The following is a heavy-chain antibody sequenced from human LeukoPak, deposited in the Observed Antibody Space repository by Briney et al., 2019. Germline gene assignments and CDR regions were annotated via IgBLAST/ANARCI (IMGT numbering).Heavy chain of an antibody. D-gene: IGHD2/OR15-2a*01. CDR2: IYGGGST. J-gene: IGHJ4*02. CDR1: GLTVSTNY. CDR3: ARANPPID. Sequence: GGSLRLSCAVSGLTVSTNYMSWVRQVSGKGLEWISVIYGGGSTYYTDSVKGRFTISRDNSKNTVFLQMNSLRAEDTAVYYCARANPPIDWGQGTLVTVSS. V-gene: IGHV3-66*01.